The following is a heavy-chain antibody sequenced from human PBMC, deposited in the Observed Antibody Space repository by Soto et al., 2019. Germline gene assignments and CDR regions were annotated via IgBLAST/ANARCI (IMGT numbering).Heavy chain of an antibody. Sequence: LSLTCTVSGGSISSSSYYWGWIRQPPGKGLEWIGSIYYSGSTYYNPSLKSRVTISVDTSKNQFSLKLSPVTAADTAVYYCASPKIAFYNWFDPWGQGTLVTVSS. CDR3: ASPKIAFYNWFDP. D-gene: IGHD3-3*02. V-gene: IGHV4-39*01. CDR2: IYYSGST. CDR1: GGSISSSSYY. J-gene: IGHJ5*02.